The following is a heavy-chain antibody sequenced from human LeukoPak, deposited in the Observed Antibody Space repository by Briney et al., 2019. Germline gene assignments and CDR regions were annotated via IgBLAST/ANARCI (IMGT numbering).Heavy chain of an antibody. CDR3: ARRTVTNGWFRIDY. CDR1: GDSIDSLSYY. J-gene: IGHJ4*02. V-gene: IGHV4-39*07. Sequence: SETLSLTCSVSGDSIDSLSYYWGWIRQPPGKGPEWIASIDYSGRTFYNPSLVSRVTISVDTSKNEFSLKLSSVTAADTALYYCARRTVTNGWFRIDYWGQGSLVIVSS. D-gene: IGHD6-19*01. CDR2: IDYSGRT.